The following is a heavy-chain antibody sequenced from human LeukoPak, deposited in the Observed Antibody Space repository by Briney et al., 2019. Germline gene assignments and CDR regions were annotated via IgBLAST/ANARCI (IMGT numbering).Heavy chain of an antibody. CDR2: IIPIFGTA. CDR1: GGTFSSYA. Sequence: ASVKVSCKASGGTFSSYAISWVRQAPGQGLEWMGGIIPIFGTANYAQKFQGRVTITADESTSTAYMELSSLRSEDTAVYYCARRIAVAGTYAFDIWGQGTMVTVSS. D-gene: IGHD6-19*01. V-gene: IGHV1-69*13. J-gene: IGHJ3*02. CDR3: ARRIAVAGTYAFDI.